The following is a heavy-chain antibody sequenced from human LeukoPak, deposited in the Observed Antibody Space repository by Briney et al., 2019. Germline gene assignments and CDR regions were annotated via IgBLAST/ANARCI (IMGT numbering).Heavy chain of an antibody. Sequence: GGSLRLSCAASGFTFSDYYMSWIRQAPGKGLEWVSYISSSGSTKYYADSVKGRFTISRDNAKNSYLQMNSLRAEDTAVYYCARHPYYYYYMDVWGKGTTVTVSS. J-gene: IGHJ6*03. CDR3: ARHPYYYYYMDV. V-gene: IGHV3-11*01. CDR2: ISSSGSTK. CDR1: GFTFSDYY.